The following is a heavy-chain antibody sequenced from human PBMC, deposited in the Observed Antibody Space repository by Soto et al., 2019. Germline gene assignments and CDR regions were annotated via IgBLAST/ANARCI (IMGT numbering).Heavy chain of an antibody. Sequence: WASVKVSCKASGYTFTSYAMHWVRQAPGQRLEWMGWINAGNGNTKYSQKFQGRVTITRDTSASTAYMELSSLRSEGTAVYYCAREDQWLAPSGVWGQGTTVTVSS. CDR3: AREDQWLAPSGV. CDR2: INAGNGNT. J-gene: IGHJ6*02. CDR1: GYTFTSYA. D-gene: IGHD6-19*01. V-gene: IGHV1-3*01.